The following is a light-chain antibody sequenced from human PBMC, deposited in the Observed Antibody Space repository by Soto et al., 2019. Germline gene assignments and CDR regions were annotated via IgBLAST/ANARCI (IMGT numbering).Light chain of an antibody. V-gene: IGKV1-27*01. J-gene: IGKJ1*01. CDR3: QKYNTAPQT. CDR1: QGIIDY. Sequence: DIQMTQSPSSLSASIGDRVTITCRASQGIIDYVAWFQQKAGKPPKLLIYAASTLHPGVPSRFSGSGSGTDFTLTISSLQPEDVATYYCQKYNTAPQTFVPGTKVEIK. CDR2: AAS.